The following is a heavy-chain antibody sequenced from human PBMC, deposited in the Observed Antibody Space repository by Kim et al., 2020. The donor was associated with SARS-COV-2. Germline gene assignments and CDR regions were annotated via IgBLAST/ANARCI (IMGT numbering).Heavy chain of an antibody. J-gene: IGHJ4*02. Sequence: YVASMKGQFTVSRDNAKNSLYLQMNSLRVEDTAVYYWARDPYWGALDYWGQGTLVTVSS. D-gene: IGHD2-21*01. CDR3: ARDPYWGALDY. V-gene: IGHV3-7*01.